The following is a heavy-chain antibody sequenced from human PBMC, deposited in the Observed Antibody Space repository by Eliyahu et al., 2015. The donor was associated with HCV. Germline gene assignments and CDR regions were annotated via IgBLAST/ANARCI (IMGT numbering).Heavy chain of an antibody. D-gene: IGHD4-17*01. CDR2: LYYSGSA. V-gene: IGHV4-59*02. J-gene: IGHJ3*02. CDR3: ATPYAEGAFDT. Sequence: QVQLQESGPGLVKPSETLSLTCTVSGGSVSSYYWSWIRQTPGKGLEWIGDLYYSGSATYNPSLKSRVIMSLDTSKNQLSLQVTSVTAADTAVYYGATPYAEGAFDTWGRGTMVTVSS. CDR1: GGSVSSYY.